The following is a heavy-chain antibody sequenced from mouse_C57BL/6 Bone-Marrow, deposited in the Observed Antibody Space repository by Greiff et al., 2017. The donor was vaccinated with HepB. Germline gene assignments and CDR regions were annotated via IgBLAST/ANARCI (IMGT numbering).Heavy chain of an antibody. D-gene: IGHD2-4*01. CDR1: GFSLTSYG. CDR3: AKGPYDYDDAMDY. CDR2: IWRGGST. J-gene: IGHJ4*01. V-gene: IGHV2-5*01. Sequence: VKLVESGPGLVQPSQSLSITCTVSGFSLTSYGVHWVRQSPGKGLEWLGVIWRGGSTDFNAAFMSRLSITKDNSKSQVFFKMNSLQADDTAIYYCAKGPYDYDDAMDYWGQGTSVTVSS.